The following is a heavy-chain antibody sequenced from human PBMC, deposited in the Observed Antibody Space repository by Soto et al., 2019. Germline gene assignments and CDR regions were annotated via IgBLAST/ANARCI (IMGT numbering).Heavy chain of an antibody. V-gene: IGHV1-2*02. CDR2: INPKSRGT. CDR3: ARVTLKAGNWFDP. J-gene: IGHJ5*02. Sequence: QVQLVQSGAAVKKPGASVKVSCQASGYTFTDYFIHWVRQAPGQAFEWMGWINPKSRGTNYAQKFQGRVTMTRDTANSTAYMELRGLRSAATAVYYCARVTLKAGNWFDPWGQGTLVTVS. CDR1: GYTFTDYF.